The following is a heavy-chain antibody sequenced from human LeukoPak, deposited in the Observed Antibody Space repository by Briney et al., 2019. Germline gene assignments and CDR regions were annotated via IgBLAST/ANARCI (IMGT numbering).Heavy chain of an antibody. Sequence: ASVKGSCKASGYTFTGYYMHWVRQAPGQGLEWMGWINPNSGGTNYAQKFQGRVTMTRDTSISTAYMELSRLRSDDTAVYYCASEYLLWFGEDYYYGMDVWGQGTTVTVSS. CDR2: INPNSGGT. V-gene: IGHV1-2*02. CDR1: GYTFTGYY. J-gene: IGHJ6*02. D-gene: IGHD3-10*01. CDR3: ASEYLLWFGEDYYYGMDV.